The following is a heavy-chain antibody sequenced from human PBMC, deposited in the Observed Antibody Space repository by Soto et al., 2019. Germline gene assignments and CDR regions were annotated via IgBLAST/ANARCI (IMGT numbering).Heavy chain of an antibody. CDR2: ITRSGDET. CDR1: GFTFSRYA. J-gene: IGHJ3*02. CDR3: ARGDYGGNLFSFDI. Sequence: EVQLWESGGGSIQPGGSLRLSCAASGFTFSRYAMSWVRQAPGKGLEWVSAITRSGDETHYADPVKGRFTISRDTSKTTLYVQMTSLRAEDTAVYYCARGDYGGNLFSFDIWGQGTMVTVSS. D-gene: IGHD3-16*01. V-gene: IGHV3-23*01.